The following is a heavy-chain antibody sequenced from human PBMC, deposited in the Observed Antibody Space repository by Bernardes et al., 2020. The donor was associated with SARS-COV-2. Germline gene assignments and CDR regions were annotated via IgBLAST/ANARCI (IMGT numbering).Heavy chain of an antibody. Sequence: ASVKVSCKASGYTFNSYGISWVRQAPGQGLEWMGWISTHNGYTNYAQKLQGRVTMTTDTSTSTAYMELRSLRSDDTAVYYCARLYVNNWFPFDYWGQGTLVTVSS. CDR2: ISTHNGYT. J-gene: IGHJ4*02. CDR1: GYTFNSYG. D-gene: IGHD1-1*01. V-gene: IGHV1-18*01. CDR3: ARLYVNNWFPFDY.